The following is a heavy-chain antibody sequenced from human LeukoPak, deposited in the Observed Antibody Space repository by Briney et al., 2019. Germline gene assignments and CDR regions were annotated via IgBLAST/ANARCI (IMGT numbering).Heavy chain of an antibody. D-gene: IGHD3-10*01. CDR3: AREVGEFPYYFDY. CDR1: DGSISSSLYY. Sequence: SETLSLTCTVSDGSISSSLYYWSWIRQPAGKGLEWIGRIYTSGSTNYNPSLKSRVTISVDTSKNQFSLKLSSVTAADTAVYYCAREVGEFPYYFDYWGQGTLVTVSS. CDR2: IYTSGST. V-gene: IGHV4-61*02. J-gene: IGHJ4*02.